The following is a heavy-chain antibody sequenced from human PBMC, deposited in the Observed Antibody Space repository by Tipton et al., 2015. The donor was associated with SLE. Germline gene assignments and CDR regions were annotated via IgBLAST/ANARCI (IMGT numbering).Heavy chain of an antibody. Sequence: TLSLTCTVSGGSISSDYWTWIRQPPGKGLEWIGSIFYSGSTTYNPSLKSRVTMSVDTPKNQFSLKLTSVTAADTAVYYCARVYSSSWYYYYYMDVWGKGATVTVSS. J-gene: IGHJ6*03. D-gene: IGHD6-13*01. CDR1: GGSISSDY. V-gene: IGHV4-59*01. CDR2: IFYSGST. CDR3: ARVYSSSWYYYYYMDV.